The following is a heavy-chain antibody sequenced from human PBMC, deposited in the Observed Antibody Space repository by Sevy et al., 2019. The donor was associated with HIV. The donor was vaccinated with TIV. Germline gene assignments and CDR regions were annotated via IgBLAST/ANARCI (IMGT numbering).Heavy chain of an antibody. D-gene: IGHD6-13*01. CDR2: ISYDGSNK. CDR1: GFTFSSYA. J-gene: IGHJ6*02. V-gene: IGHV3-30-3*01. Sequence: GGSLRLSCAASGFTFSSYAMHWVRQAPGKGLEWVAVISYDGSNKYYADSVKGRFTISRDNSKNTLYLQMNSLRAEDTAVYYCARPLRGSSWTRHYYYYGMDVWGQGTTVTVSS. CDR3: ARPLRGSSWTRHYYYYGMDV.